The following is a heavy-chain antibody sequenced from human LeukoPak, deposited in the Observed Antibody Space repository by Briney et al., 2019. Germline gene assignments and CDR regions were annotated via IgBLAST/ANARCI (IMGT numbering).Heavy chain of an antibody. CDR3: ARGGYVIVRDWFDP. V-gene: IGHV1-2*02. Sequence: ASVKVSCKASGYTLTGYYMHWVRQAPGQGLEWMGCINPNSGDTKYAQKFQGRVTLTRDTSMHTAYLDLSRLRSDDTALYYCARGGYVIVRDWFDPWGQGTLVTVSS. CDR1: GYTLTGYY. CDR2: INPNSGDT. J-gene: IGHJ5*02. D-gene: IGHD3-16*01.